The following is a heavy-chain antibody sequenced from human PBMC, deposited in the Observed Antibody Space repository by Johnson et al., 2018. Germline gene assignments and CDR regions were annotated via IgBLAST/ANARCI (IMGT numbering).Heavy chain of an antibody. D-gene: IGHD1-26*01. V-gene: IGHV3-23*01. CDR3: SRGGHGAHRYYYYLGV. CDR2: MGGSGGST. J-gene: IGHJ6*03. CDR1: GFSFSNYA. Sequence: QLQESGGGLVQPGGSLRLSCAASGFSFSNYAMSWVRQAPGKGLEWVSAMGGSGGSTYYADSVKGRFTISRDNSKNTLYLQMNSLRAEDTAVYYCSRGGHGAHRYYYYLGVWGKGTTVTVSS.